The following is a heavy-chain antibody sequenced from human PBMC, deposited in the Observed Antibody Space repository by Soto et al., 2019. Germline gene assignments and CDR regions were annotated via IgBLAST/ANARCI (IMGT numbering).Heavy chain of an antibody. J-gene: IGHJ4*02. V-gene: IGHV4-39*01. D-gene: IGHD5-12*01. Sequence: SETLSLTCTVSGGSISSSSYYWGWILQPPGKGLEWIGSIYYSVSTYYNPYLKSRVTISVDTSKNQFSLKLSSVTAADTAVYYCARTYSGYDSYYFDYWGQGTLVTVSS. CDR1: GGSISSSSYY. CDR2: IYYSVST. CDR3: ARTYSGYDSYYFDY.